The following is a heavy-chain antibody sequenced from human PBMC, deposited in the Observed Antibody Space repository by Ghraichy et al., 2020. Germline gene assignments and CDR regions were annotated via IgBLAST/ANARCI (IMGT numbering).Heavy chain of an antibody. D-gene: IGHD3-10*01. CDR2: IRDSDS. V-gene: IGHV4-61*01. CDR1: GAYVSSSFYH. CDR3: ATYEVGGAGQGA. Sequence: SQTLSLTCAVSGAYVSSSFYHWSWIQQPPGKGLEWIGQIRDSDSKYDPSLRSRATISVDTSRNQFSLKLTSVTAADTAVYYCATYEVGGAGQGAWGQGTLVTVSS. J-gene: IGHJ4*02.